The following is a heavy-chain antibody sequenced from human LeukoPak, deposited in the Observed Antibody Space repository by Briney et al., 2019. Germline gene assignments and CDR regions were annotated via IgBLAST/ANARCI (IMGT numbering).Heavy chain of an antibody. J-gene: IGHJ6*03. CDR2: INPNSGGT. Sequence: ASVKVSCKAPGYTFTGYYMHWVRQAPGQGLEWMGWINPNSGGTNYAQKFQGRVTMTRDTSISTAYMELSRLRSDDTAVYYCARDLGYSSLYYYYYYYMDVWGKGTTVTVSS. CDR3: ARDLGYSSLYYYYYYYMDV. V-gene: IGHV1-2*02. D-gene: IGHD6-13*01. CDR1: GYTFTGYY.